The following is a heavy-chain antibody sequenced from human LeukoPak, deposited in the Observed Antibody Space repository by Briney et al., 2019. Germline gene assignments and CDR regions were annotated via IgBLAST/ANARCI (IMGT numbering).Heavy chain of an antibody. CDR3: ARDLKSGYMDS. Sequence: PGKSLRLSCAASGFTFSDYGIHWVRQAPGKGLEWVGVIYSDGSNKYFIDSVKGRFTISRDDSKNTVFLQMNGLRVDDTSVYYCARDLKSGYMDSWGQGTLVTVSS. D-gene: IGHD3-3*01. CDR1: GFTFSDYG. V-gene: IGHV3-33*01. CDR2: IYSDGSNK. J-gene: IGHJ4*02.